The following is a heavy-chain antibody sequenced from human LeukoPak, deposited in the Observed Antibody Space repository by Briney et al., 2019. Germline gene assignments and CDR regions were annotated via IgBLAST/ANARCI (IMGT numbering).Heavy chain of an antibody. V-gene: IGHV3-23*01. D-gene: IGHD6-13*01. CDR3: ARDRAAAGTPQDY. J-gene: IGHJ4*02. Sequence: GGSLRLSCAASGFTFTTYAMAWVRQAPGKGLEWVSTISRTGRTPYYADSVRGRFTISRDSSQNTVYLEMNSLRAEDTAVYYCARDRAAAGTPQDYWGQGTLVTVSS. CDR2: ISRTGRTP. CDR1: GFTFTTYA.